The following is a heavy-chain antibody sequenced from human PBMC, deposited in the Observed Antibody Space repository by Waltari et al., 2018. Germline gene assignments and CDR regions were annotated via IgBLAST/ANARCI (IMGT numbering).Heavy chain of an antibody. J-gene: IGHJ1*01. CDR3: AKSITMVRGVIGH. D-gene: IGHD3-10*01. CDR1: GFTFSSYA. Sequence: EVQLLESGGGLVQPGGSLRLSCAASGFTFSSYAMSWVRQAPGKGLEWVSAISGSGGSTYYADSVKGRFTISRYNSKNTLYLKMNSLRAEDTAVYYCAKSITMVRGVIGHWGQGTLVTVSS. V-gene: IGHV3-23*01. CDR2: ISGSGGST.